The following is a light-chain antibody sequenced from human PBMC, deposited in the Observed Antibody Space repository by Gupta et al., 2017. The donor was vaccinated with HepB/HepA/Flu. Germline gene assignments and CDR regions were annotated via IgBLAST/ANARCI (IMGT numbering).Light chain of an antibody. Sequence: QSALTPPVSVSGSRGQSITISCTGTSSDIGSYNYVSWYLQYPGKAPRLMIYGVSNRPSGVSNRFSGSKSGNTASLTISRLQADDEADYYCSSYTSSGARVFGGGTKVTVL. J-gene: IGLJ2*01. CDR2: GVS. V-gene: IGLV2-14*01. CDR3: SSYTSSGARV. CDR1: SSDIGSYNY.